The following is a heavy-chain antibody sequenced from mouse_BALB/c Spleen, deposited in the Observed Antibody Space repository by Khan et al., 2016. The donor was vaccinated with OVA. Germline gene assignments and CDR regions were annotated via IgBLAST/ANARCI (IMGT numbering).Heavy chain of an antibody. CDR1: GYTFINYW. Sequence: QVQLKQSGAELAKPGASVKMSRKASGYTFINYWILWIKQRPGQGLEWIGYINPSTGYTEYNQNFKDKATLTADISSSTAYMQLSSLTSEDSTVYYCARRGRRWDFDYWGQGTTLTVSS. V-gene: IGHV1-7*01. J-gene: IGHJ2*01. CDR2: INPSTGYT. CDR3: ARRGRRWDFDY. D-gene: IGHD1-1*01.